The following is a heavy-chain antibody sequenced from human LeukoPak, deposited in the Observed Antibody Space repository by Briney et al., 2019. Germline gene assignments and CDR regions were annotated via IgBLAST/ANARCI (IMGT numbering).Heavy chain of an antibody. D-gene: IGHD6-13*01. J-gene: IGHJ6*03. CDR2: ISSRSSTI. CDR3: ARVTQQLVLEAGAYYYYMDV. V-gene: IGHV3-48*02. Sequence: PGGSLRLSCAASGFTFSSHNMNWVRQAPGKGLEWVSYISSRSSTIHYTDSVKGRFTISRDNAKNSLYLQMNSLRDEHTAMYFCARVTQQLVLEAGAYYYYMDVWGKGTTVTVSS. CDR1: GFTFSSHN.